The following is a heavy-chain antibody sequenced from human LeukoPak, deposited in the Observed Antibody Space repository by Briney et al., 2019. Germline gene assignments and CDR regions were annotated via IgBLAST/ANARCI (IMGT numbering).Heavy chain of an antibody. J-gene: IGHJ6*03. CDR3: ARGEFGDYYYFYMDV. CDR1: GFTFSSYG. V-gene: IGHV3-30*02. CDR2: IRYDGSNK. D-gene: IGHD2/OR15-2a*01. Sequence: GGSLRLSCAASGFTFSSYGMHWVRQAPGKGLEWVAFIRYDGSNKYYADSVKGRFTISRDNSKNTLYLQMNSLRAEDTAVYYCARGEFGDYYYFYMDVWGKGTTVTVSS.